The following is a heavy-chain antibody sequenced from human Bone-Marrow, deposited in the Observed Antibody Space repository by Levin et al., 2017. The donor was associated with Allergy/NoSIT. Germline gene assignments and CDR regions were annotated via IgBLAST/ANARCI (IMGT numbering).Heavy chain of an antibody. CDR2: IIPIFGTA. CDR1: GGTFSSYA. Sequence: PVASVKVSCKASGGTFSSYAISWVRQAPGQGLEWMGGIIPIFGTANYAQKFQGRVTITADESTSTAYMELSSLRSEDTAVYYCARDSPFMGSSSLDYWGQGTLVTVSS. J-gene: IGHJ4*02. D-gene: IGHD6-6*01. V-gene: IGHV1-69*13. CDR3: ARDSPFMGSSSLDY.